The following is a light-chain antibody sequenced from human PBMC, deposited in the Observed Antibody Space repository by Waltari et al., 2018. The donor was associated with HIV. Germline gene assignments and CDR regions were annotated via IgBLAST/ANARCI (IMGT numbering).Light chain of an antibody. V-gene: IGKV3-15*01. CDR3: QHYNNWPLLT. CDR1: QSVSSN. J-gene: IGKJ4*01. Sequence: EIVMTQSPAPLSVSPGERATLSCRASQSVSSNLAWYQQKPGQAPRLLIYGASTRATGIPARFSGSGSGTEFTLTISSLQSEDFAVYYCQHYNNWPLLTFGGGTKVEIK. CDR2: GAS.